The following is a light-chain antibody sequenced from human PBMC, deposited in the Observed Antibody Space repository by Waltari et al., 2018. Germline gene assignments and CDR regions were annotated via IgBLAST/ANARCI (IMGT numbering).Light chain of an antibody. CDR2: GAS. Sequence: EIVMTQSPATLSVSPGERATLSCRASQSVSSNLAWYQQKPGQAPRLLIYGASTRATGIPARFSGSGFGTEFTLTISSLQSEDFAVYYCQQYNNWPTSFGGGTKVEIK. CDR1: QSVSSN. CDR3: QQYNNWPTS. J-gene: IGKJ4*01. V-gene: IGKV3-15*01.